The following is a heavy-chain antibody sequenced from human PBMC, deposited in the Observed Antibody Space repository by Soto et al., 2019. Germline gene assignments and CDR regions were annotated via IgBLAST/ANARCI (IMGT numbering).Heavy chain of an antibody. CDR1: GYSFTSYH. J-gene: IGHJ5*02. CDR2: INPSGETT. V-gene: IGHV1-46*01. D-gene: IGHD6-13*01. CDR3: ARDNSVAEAGSWWFDP. Sequence: ASVKVSCKSSGYSFTSYHMHWVRRAPGQGLEWMGIINPSGETTNYAQKFQGRVTMTRDTSTNTDYMELSSLRSEDTAVYYCARDNSVAEAGSWWFDPWGQGTLVTVSS.